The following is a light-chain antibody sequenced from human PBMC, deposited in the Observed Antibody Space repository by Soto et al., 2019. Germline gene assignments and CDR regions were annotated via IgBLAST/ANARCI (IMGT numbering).Light chain of an antibody. CDR3: CSYAGSYTFV. CDR1: SSDVGGYNY. Sequence: QSALTQPRSVSGCPGQSVTISCTGTSSDVGGYNYVSWYQQHPGKAPKLMIYDVSKRPSGVPDRLSGSKSGNTASLTISGLQAEDEADYYCCSYAGSYTFVFGTGTKVTVL. CDR2: DVS. V-gene: IGLV2-11*01. J-gene: IGLJ1*01.